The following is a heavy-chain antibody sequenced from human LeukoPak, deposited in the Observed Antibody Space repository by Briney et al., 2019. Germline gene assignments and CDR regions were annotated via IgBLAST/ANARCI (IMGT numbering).Heavy chain of an antibody. D-gene: IGHD2-8*01. CDR2: IYTSGST. V-gene: IGHV4-4*07. J-gene: IGHJ2*01. CDR1: GGPISIYY. Sequence: PSETLSLTCTVSGGPISIYYGSWIRQPAGKGLEWIVRIYTSGSTNYNPSLKSRVTMSVDTSKNQFSLKLSSVTAADTAVYYCAREYCTNGVCYHWYFDLWGRGTLVTVSS. CDR3: AREYCTNGVCYHWYFDL.